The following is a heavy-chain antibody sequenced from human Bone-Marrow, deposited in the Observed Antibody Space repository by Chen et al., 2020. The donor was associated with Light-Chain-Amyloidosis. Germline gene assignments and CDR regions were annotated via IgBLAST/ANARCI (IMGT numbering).Heavy chain of an antibody. D-gene: IGHD3-9*01. J-gene: IGHJ4*02. V-gene: IGHV4-39*01. CDR1: GGSISSSSYY. Sequence: QVQLQESGPGLVKPWETLSLSCTISGGSISSSSYYWGWVRQPPGEGLEWIGRFLHSGRTYYNPSLKSRVTISVDTSKSQVSLRLSSVTAADTAVYYCARQSGGLTDIWGQGTLVTVSS. CDR3: ARQSGGLTDI. CDR2: FLHSGRT.